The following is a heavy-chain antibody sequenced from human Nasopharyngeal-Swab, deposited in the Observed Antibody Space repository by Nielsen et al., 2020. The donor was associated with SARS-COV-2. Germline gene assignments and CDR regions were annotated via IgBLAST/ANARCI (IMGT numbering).Heavy chain of an antibody. D-gene: IGHD5-24*01. V-gene: IGHV3-74*01. CDR2: INSDGSST. CDR1: GFTFSSYW. Sequence: GESLKISCAAPGFTFSSYWMHWVRQAPGKGLVWVSRINSDGSSTSYADSVKGRFTISRDNAKNTLYLQMNSLRAEDTAVYYCARDLRDGYNLGYYYYGMDVWGQGTTVTVSS. CDR3: ARDLRDGYNLGYYYYGMDV. J-gene: IGHJ6*02.